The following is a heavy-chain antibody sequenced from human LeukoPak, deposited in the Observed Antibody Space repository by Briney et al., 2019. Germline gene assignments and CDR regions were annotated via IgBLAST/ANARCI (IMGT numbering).Heavy chain of an antibody. CDR1: GFTFSSYA. CDR2: ISYDGSNK. V-gene: IGHV3-30-3*02. J-gene: IGHJ4*02. D-gene: IGHD5-24*01. Sequence: GGSLRLSCAASGFTFSSYAMHWVRQAPGKGLEWVAVISYDGSNKYYADSVKGRFTISRDNSKNTLYLQMNSLRAEDTAVYYCAKQMAVGYFDYWGQGTLVTVSS. CDR3: AKQMAVGYFDY.